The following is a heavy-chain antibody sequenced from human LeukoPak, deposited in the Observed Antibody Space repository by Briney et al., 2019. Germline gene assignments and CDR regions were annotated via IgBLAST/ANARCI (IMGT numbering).Heavy chain of an antibody. CDR1: GGSISSHY. J-gene: IGHJ4*02. CDR2: IYYSGST. CDR3: ARGQRLERRWAYHVDC. D-gene: IGHD1-1*01. V-gene: IGHV4-59*11. Sequence: SETLSLTCTVSGGSISSHYWSWIRQPPGKGLEWIGYIYYSGSTNYNPSLKSRVTISVDTSKNQFSLKLSSVTAADTAVYYCARGQRLERRWAYHVDCWGQGTLVTVSS.